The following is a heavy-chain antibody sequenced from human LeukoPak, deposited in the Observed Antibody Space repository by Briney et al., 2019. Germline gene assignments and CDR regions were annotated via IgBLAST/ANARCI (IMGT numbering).Heavy chain of an antibody. V-gene: IGHV3-21*01. CDR2: ISGSGDST. CDR1: GFTFSSYA. CDR3: ARGRLAARPGWFDP. Sequence: PGGSLRLSCAASGFTFSSYAMAWVRQAPGKGLEWVSTISGSGDSTYYADSVKGRFTISRDNAKNSLYLQMNSLRAEDTAVYYCARGRLAARPGWFDPWGQGTLVTVSS. J-gene: IGHJ5*02. D-gene: IGHD6-6*01.